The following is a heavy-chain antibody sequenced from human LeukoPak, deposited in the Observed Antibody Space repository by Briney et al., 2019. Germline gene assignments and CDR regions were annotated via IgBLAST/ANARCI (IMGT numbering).Heavy chain of an antibody. CDR3: ARDLKGGNDAFDI. J-gene: IGHJ3*02. V-gene: IGHV4-39*07. CDR1: GGSISSSSYY. CDR2: IYYSGST. Sequence: SETLSLTCTVSGGSISSSSYYWGWIRQPPGKGLEWIGSIYYSGSTYYNPSLQSRVTMSVDTSKNQFSLRLGSVTAADTAVYYCARDLKGGNDAFDIWGQGTMVTVSS. D-gene: IGHD1-26*01.